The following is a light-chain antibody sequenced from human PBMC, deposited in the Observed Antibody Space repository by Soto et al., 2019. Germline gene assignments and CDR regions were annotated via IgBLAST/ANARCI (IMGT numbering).Light chain of an antibody. J-gene: IGLJ2*01. V-gene: IGLV2-23*01. CDR1: SNDVGSFNL. CDR2: EAT. CDR3: CSYARSSTVV. Sequence: QSVLTQPASVSGSPGQSITISCSGTSNDVGSFNLVSWYQQHPGKVPKLMIYEATKRPSGVSNRFSGSKSGNTASMTISGLQAEDEDAYYCCSYARSSTVVFGGGTQLTVL.